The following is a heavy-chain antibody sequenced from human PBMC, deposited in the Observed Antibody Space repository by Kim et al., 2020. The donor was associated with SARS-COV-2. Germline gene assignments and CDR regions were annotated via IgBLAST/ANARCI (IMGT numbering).Heavy chain of an antibody. CDR1: GGTFSSYA. V-gene: IGHV1-69*13. Sequence: SVKVSCKASGGTFSSYAISWVRQAPGQGLEWMGGIIPIFGTANYAQKFQGRVTITADESTSTAYMELSSLRSEDTAVYYCARNRYYDILTGRPYYFDYWGQGTLVTVSS. CDR2: IIPIFGTA. CDR3: ARNRYYDILTGRPYYFDY. D-gene: IGHD3-9*01. J-gene: IGHJ4*02.